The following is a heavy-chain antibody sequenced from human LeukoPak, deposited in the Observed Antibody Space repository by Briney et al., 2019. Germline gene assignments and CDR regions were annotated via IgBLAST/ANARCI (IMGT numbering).Heavy chain of an antibody. CDR3: ASSRENAAAFGDYGMDV. CDR1: GFTFSSYA. J-gene: IGHJ6*02. CDR2: ISGSGGST. D-gene: IGHD3-10*01. V-gene: IGHV3-23*01. Sequence: GGSLRLSCAASGFTFSSYAMSWVRQAPGKGLEWVSAISGSGGSTYYADSVKGRFTISRDNSKNTLYLQMNSLRAEDTAVYYCASSRENAAAFGDYGMDVWGQGTTVTVSS.